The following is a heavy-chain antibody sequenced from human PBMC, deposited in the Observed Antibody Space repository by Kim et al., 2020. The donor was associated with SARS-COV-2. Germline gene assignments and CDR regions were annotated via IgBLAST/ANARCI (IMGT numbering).Heavy chain of an antibody. J-gene: IGHJ6*02. CDR3: AKDLLPWDTQTNYGMDV. D-gene: IGHD5-18*01. CDR2: ISYDGSNK. Sequence: GGSLRLSCAASGFTFSSYGMHWVRQAPGKGLEWVAVISYDGSNKYYADSVKGRFTISRDNSKNTLYLQMNSLRAEDTAVYYCAKDLLPWDTQTNYGMDVWGQGTTVTVSS. V-gene: IGHV3-30*18. CDR1: GFTFSSYG.